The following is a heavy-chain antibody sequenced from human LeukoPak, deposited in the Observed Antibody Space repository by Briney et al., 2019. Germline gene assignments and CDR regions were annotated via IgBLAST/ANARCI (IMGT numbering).Heavy chain of an antibody. CDR1: GYTFTSYY. Sequence: EASVKVSCKASGYTFTSYYMHWVRQAPGQGLEWMGGIIPIFGTANYAQKFQGRVTITADESTSTAYMELSSLRSEDTAVYYCARSPRPYCSSTSCPYYFDYWGQGTLVTVSS. CDR2: IIPIFGTA. D-gene: IGHD2-2*01. J-gene: IGHJ4*02. CDR3: ARSPRPYCSSTSCPYYFDY. V-gene: IGHV1-69*13.